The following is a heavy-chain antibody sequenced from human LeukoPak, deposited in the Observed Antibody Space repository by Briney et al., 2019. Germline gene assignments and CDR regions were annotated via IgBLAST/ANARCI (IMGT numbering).Heavy chain of an antibody. Sequence: SETLSLTCTVSGGSISSSSYYWGWIRQPPGKGLEWIGSIYYSGSTYYNPSLKSRVTISVDTSKNQFSLKLSSVTAADTAVYYCARDEAPMTTVTTNAFDIWGQGTMVTVSS. CDR1: GGSISSSSYY. D-gene: IGHD4-17*01. CDR3: ARDEAPMTTVTTNAFDI. CDR2: IYYSGST. V-gene: IGHV4-39*07. J-gene: IGHJ3*02.